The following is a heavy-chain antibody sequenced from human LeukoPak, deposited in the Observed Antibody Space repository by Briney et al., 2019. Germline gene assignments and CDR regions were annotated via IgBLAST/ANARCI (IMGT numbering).Heavy chain of an antibody. CDR1: GYSISSGYY. J-gene: IGHJ4*02. CDR3: ARVMGTAMVSSGYYFDY. Sequence: PSETLSLTCTVSGYSISSGYYWGWIRQPPGKGLEWIGSIYHTVSTYYNPSLKSRVTISVDTSKNQFSLKLSSVTAADPAVYYCARVMGTAMVSSGYYFDYWGQGTLFTVSS. V-gene: IGHV4-38-2*02. CDR2: IYHTVST. D-gene: IGHD5-18*01.